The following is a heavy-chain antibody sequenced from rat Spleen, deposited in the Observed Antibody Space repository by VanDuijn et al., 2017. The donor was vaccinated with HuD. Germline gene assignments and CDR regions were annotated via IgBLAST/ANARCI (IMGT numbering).Heavy chain of an antibody. Sequence: EVQLVESGGGLVQPGGTLKLSCAASGITFSNYAMAWVRQAPTKGLEWVATINFDGSSTYYRDSVRGRFSISRDNARSTLYLQMDSLRSEDTATYYCARQGLWVFDYWGQGVMVTVSS. CDR3: ARQGLWVFDY. J-gene: IGHJ2*01. V-gene: IGHV5-29*01. CDR2: INFDGSST. D-gene: IGHD1-7*01. CDR1: GITFSNYA.